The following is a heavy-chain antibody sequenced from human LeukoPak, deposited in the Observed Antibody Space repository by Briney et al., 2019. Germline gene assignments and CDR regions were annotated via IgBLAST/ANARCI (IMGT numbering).Heavy chain of an antibody. CDR3: ARDSGFGSGSYYTVAWFDP. CDR1: GYSMSSGYY. CDR2: MYHTGST. J-gene: IGHJ5*02. Sequence: SETLSLTCTVSGYSMSSGYYWGWIRQPPERGLEWIGSMYHTGSTYYNPSLKSRVTISVDTSKNQFYLKLSSVTAADTAVYYCARDSGFGSGSYYTVAWFDPWGQGTLVTVSS. D-gene: IGHD3-10*01. V-gene: IGHV4-38-2*02.